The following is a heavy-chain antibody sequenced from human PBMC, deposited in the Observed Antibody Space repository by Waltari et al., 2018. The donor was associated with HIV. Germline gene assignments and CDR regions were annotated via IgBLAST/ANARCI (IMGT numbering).Heavy chain of an antibody. V-gene: IGHV4-38-2*01. CDR3: ARVVSGDNPDK. Sequence: QVHLQESGPGLVKPSETLSLTCAVSGSSISSGNYWGWIRQPPGKGLEWIGSIYHSGSTFYNPSLKSRVTISVDTSKNQFSLILSSVTAADTAVYYCARVVSGDNPDKWGQGTLVTVSS. CDR1: GSSISSGNY. CDR2: IYHSGST. J-gene: IGHJ4*02. D-gene: IGHD1-26*01.